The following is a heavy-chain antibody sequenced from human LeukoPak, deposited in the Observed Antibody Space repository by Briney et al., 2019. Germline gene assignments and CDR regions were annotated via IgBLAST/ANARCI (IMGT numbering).Heavy chain of an antibody. Sequence: ASVKVSCKASGYTFTSYYMHWVRQAPGQGLEWMGWINPNSGGTNYAQKFQGRVTMTRDTSISTAYMELSRLRSDDTAVYYCARAPPYYGDPSPTFDYWGQGTLVTVSS. CDR3: ARAPPYYGDPSPTFDY. V-gene: IGHV1-2*02. D-gene: IGHD4-17*01. J-gene: IGHJ4*02. CDR1: GYTFTSYY. CDR2: INPNSGGT.